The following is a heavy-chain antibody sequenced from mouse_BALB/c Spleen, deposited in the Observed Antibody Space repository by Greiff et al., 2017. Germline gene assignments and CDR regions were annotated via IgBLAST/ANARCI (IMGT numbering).Heavy chain of an antibody. CDR2: INPYNDGT. D-gene: IGHD2-4*01. V-gene: IGHV1-14*01. CDR1: GYTFTSYV. J-gene: IGHJ4*01. CDR3: AREGFRITTYAMDY. Sequence: VQLQQSGPELVKPGASVKMSCKASGYTFTSYVMHWVKQKPGQGLEWIGYINPYNDGTKYNEKFKGKATLTSDKSSSTAYMELSSLTSEDSAVYYCAREGFRITTYAMDYWGQGTSVTVSS.